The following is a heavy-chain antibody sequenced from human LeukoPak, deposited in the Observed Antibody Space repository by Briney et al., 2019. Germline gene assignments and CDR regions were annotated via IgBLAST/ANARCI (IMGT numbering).Heavy chain of an antibody. Sequence: SETLSLTCNVSGVSITSSDYYWGWIRQPPGKGLEWIVSIYSRGTNYYNPSLKSRATISVDTSKNQFSLKLRSVTAADTAVYYCARGGGYSSGGGFDYWGQGTLVTVSS. CDR2: IYSRGTN. D-gene: IGHD6-19*01. CDR3: ARGGGYSSGGGFDY. V-gene: IGHV4-39*07. J-gene: IGHJ4*02. CDR1: GVSITSSDYY.